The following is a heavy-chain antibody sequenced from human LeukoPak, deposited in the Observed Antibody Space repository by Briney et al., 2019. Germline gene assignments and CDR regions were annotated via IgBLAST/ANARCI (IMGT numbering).Heavy chain of an antibody. Sequence: PGRSLRLSCAASGFTFDDYAMHWVRQAPGKGLEWVSGISWNSGSIGYADSVKGRITISRDNAKNSLYLQMNSLRAEDTALYYCARARSGYCSSTSCYAAFDYWGQGTLVTVSS. CDR1: GFTFDDYA. CDR2: ISWNSGSI. J-gene: IGHJ4*02. V-gene: IGHV3-9*01. CDR3: ARARSGYCSSTSCYAAFDY. D-gene: IGHD2-2*03.